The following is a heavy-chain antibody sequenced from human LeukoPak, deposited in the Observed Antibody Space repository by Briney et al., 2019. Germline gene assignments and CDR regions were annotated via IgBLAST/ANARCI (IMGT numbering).Heavy chain of an antibody. J-gene: IGHJ4*02. CDR3: TRVRLGAATRYFDY. CDR2: IRNKANSYGT. Sequence: GGSLRLSCAASGYTFSDHYMDWVRLPPGKGLEWVGRIRNKANSYGTEYAASVKDRFTISRDDSKSSLYLQMNSLRSEDTALYYCTRVRLGAATRYFDYWGQGTLVTVSS. V-gene: IGHV3-72*01. CDR1: GYTFSDHY. D-gene: IGHD1-26*01.